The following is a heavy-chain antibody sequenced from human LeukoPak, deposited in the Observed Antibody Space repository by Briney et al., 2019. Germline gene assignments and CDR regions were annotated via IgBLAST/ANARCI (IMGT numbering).Heavy chain of an antibody. CDR2: ISSSSSYI. J-gene: IGHJ4*02. V-gene: IGHV3-21*01. Sequence: GGSLRLSCAASGFTFSSYSMNWVRQAPGKGLEWVSSISSSSSYIYYADSVKGRFTISRDNAKNSLYLQMNSLRAEDTAVYYCARAQGWGVRGARFDYWGQGTLVTVSS. CDR3: ARAQGWGVRGARFDY. CDR1: GFTFSSYS. D-gene: IGHD3-10*01.